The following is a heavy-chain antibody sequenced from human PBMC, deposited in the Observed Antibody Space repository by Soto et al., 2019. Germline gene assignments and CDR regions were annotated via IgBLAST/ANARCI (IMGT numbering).Heavy chain of an antibody. CDR3: ATQEVGGSYVYTFDP. D-gene: IGHD1-26*01. CDR2: IYYSGST. V-gene: IGHV4-59*08. CDR1: GGSISSYY. J-gene: IGHJ5*02. Sequence: AETLSLTWTVAGGSISSYYWSWSRQPPGKGLEWIGYIYYSGSTNYNPSLKSRVTISVDTSKNQFSLKLSSVTAADTAVYYCATQEVGGSYVYTFDPWGQGTLVTVS.